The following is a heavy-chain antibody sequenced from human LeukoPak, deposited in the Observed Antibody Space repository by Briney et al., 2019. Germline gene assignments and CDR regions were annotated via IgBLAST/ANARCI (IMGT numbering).Heavy chain of an antibody. CDR2: IKQDGSEK. D-gene: IGHD4-23*01. CDR1: GFTFSSYW. Sequence: GGSLRLSCAASGFTFSSYWMSWVRQAPGKGLEWVTNIKQDGSEKYYVDSVKGRFTISRDNAKNSLYLQMNSLRAEDTALYYCAKEQLPRGYGMDVWGQGTTVTVSS. CDR3: AKEQLPRGYGMDV. J-gene: IGHJ6*02. V-gene: IGHV3-7*03.